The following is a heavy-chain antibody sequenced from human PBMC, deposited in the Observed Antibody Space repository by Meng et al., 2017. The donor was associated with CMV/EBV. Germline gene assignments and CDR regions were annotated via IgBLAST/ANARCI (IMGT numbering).Heavy chain of an antibody. D-gene: IGHD3-3*01. J-gene: IGHJ6*02. Sequence: GGSLRLSCAASGFTFSSYGMHWVRQAPGKGLEWVAVIWYDGSNKYYADSVKGRFTISRDNSKNTLYLQMNSLRAEDTAVYYCAKDLGRVYDFWYGMDVWGQGTTDTVSS. CDR3: AKDLGRVYDFWYGMDV. V-gene: IGHV3-33*06. CDR1: GFTFSSYG. CDR2: IWYDGSNK.